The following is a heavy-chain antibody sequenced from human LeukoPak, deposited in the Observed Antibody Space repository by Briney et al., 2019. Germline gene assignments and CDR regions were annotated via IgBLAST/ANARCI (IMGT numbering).Heavy chain of an antibody. D-gene: IGHD3-22*01. CDR3: VRISRYNYYDSSGYYFSYYMDV. CDR1: GFTLSSYW. Sequence: PGGSLRLSCAASGFTLSSYWMSWVRQAPGKGLEWVANMNQDGSEKYYVDSVKGRFTISRDNAKNSLYLQMNSLRAEDTAVYYCVRISRYNYYDSSGYYFSYYMDVWGKGTTVTVSS. CDR2: MNQDGSEK. V-gene: IGHV3-7*01. J-gene: IGHJ6*03.